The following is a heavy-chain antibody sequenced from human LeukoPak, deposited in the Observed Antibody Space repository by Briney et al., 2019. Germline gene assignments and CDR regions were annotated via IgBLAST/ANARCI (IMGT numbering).Heavy chain of an antibody. CDR2: ISYDGSNK. CDR1: GFTFSSYA. V-gene: IGHV3-30-3*01. CDR3: AKATLNMGDYGDLEYYFDY. D-gene: IGHD4-17*01. J-gene: IGHJ4*02. Sequence: GGSLRLSCAASGFTFSSYAMHWVRQAPGKGLEWVAVISYDGSNKYYADSVKGRFTISRDNSKNTLYLQMNSLRAEDTAVYYCAKATLNMGDYGDLEYYFDYWGQGTLVTVSS.